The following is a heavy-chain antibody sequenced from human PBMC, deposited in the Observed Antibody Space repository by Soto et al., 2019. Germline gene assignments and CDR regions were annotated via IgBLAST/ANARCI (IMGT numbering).Heavy chain of an antibody. CDR3: ASDLSGRADV. V-gene: IGHV3-74*01. Sequence: GESLKISCAASGFTFSSYWMHWVRQAPGKGLVWVSRMNEDGGTTDYADSVKGRFTISRDNAKNTLYLQMNSLRVEDTAVYYCASDLSGRADVCGQGTPVTVSS. D-gene: IGHD3-10*01. CDR1: GFTFSSYW. CDR2: MNEDGGTT. J-gene: IGHJ6*02.